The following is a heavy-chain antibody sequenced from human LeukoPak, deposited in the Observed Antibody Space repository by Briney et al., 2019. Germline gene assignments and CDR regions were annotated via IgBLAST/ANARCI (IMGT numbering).Heavy chain of an antibody. CDR3: AGDRGVGAAVFFDY. D-gene: IGHD6-13*01. V-gene: IGHV6-1*01. J-gene: IGHJ4*02. Sequence: SQTLSLTCAISGDSVSNNSVTWNWIRQSPSRGLEWLGRTYYRSKWYNDYAESVKSRMTIIPDTSKNQVSLQLNSVTPADTALYYCAGDRGVGAAVFFDYWGLGTLASVSS. CDR2: TYYRSKWYN. CDR1: GDSVSNNSVT.